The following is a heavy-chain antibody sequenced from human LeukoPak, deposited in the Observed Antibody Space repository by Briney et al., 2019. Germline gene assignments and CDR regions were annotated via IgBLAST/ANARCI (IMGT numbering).Heavy chain of an antibody. CDR1: SGSISTSNYY. V-gene: IGHV4-39*07. CDR3: ARLTGYSSESWFDP. J-gene: IGHJ5*02. CDR2: IFYSGST. D-gene: IGHD3-9*01. Sequence: SETLSLTCTVSSGSISTSNYYWGWVRQPPGKALEWIGNIFYSGSTYYSPSLKSRVTISLDTSRNQFSLKLRSVTAADTAVYYCARLTGYSSESWFDPWGQGTLVTVSS.